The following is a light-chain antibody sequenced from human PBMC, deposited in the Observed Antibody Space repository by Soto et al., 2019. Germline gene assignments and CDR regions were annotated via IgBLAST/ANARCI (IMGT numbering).Light chain of an antibody. CDR3: NSYTSSSTYV. CDR2: EVN. J-gene: IGLJ1*01. CDR1: SSDVGGYNY. Sequence: QSVLTQPASVSGSPGQSITISCTGTSSDVGGYNYVSWYQQHPGKAPKLMIYEVNNRPSGVSHRFSGSKSGNTASLTISGLQAEDEAYYYCNSYTSSSTYVFGTGTKVTVL. V-gene: IGLV2-14*01.